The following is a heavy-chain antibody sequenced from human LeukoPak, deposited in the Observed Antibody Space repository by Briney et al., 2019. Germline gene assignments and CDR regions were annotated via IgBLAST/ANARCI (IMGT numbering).Heavy chain of an antibody. Sequence: SETLSLTCTVSGGSISSSSYYWGWIRQPPGKGLEWIGSIYYSGSTYYNPSLKSRVTISVDTSKNQFSLKLSSVTAADTAVYYCARRSSSWYKKAEYFQHWGQGTLVTVSS. CDR3: ARRSSSWYKKAEYFQH. J-gene: IGHJ1*01. CDR2: IYYSGST. V-gene: IGHV4-39*07. D-gene: IGHD6-13*01. CDR1: GGSISSSSYY.